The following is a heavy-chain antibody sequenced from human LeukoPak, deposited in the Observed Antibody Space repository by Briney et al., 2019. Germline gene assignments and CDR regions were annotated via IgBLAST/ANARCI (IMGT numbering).Heavy chain of an antibody. CDR3: ARSALSLEPYYYYYMDV. J-gene: IGHJ6*03. Sequence: SVKVSCKASGGTFSSYAISWVRQAPGQGLEWMGGIIPIFGTANYAQKFQGRVTITTDESTSTAYMELSSLRSEDTAVYYCARSALSLEPYYYYYMDVWGKGTTVTVSS. CDR1: GGTFSSYA. D-gene: IGHD1-14*01. V-gene: IGHV1-69*05. CDR2: IIPIFGTA.